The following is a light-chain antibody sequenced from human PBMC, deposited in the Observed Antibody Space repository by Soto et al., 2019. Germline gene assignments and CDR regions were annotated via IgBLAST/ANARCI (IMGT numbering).Light chain of an antibody. CDR2: DAS. V-gene: IGKV1-33*01. CDR3: QQYDSLPYT. Sequence: DIQMTQSPSSLSASVGDRVTITCQASQDIREYVNWYQLKPGKAPRLLIYDASHLETGVPSKFSGSRSGTDFTFTSNGLQPEDIATYCCQQYDSLPYTFGQGTKLEIK. J-gene: IGKJ2*01. CDR1: QDIREY.